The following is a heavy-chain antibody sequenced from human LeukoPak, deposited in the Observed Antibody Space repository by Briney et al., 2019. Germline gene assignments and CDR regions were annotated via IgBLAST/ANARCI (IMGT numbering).Heavy chain of an antibody. CDR1: GFTFSGSA. Sequence: GGSLRLSCAASGFTFSGSAMHWVRQASGKGLEWVGRIRSKANSYATAYAASVKGRFTISRDDSKNTAYLQMNSLKTEDTAVYYCTRQLGSSWYKDYYYYMDVWGKGTTVTVSS. V-gene: IGHV3-73*01. J-gene: IGHJ6*03. D-gene: IGHD6-13*01. CDR3: TRQLGSSWYKDYYYYMDV. CDR2: IRSKANSYAT.